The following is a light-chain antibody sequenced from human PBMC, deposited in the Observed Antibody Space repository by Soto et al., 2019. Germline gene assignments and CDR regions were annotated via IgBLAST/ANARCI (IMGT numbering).Light chain of an antibody. V-gene: IGLV2-14*01. Sequence: QSALTQPASVSGSPGQSITISCTGTSSDVGGYNYVSWYQQHPGKAPKLMIYDVSNRPSGVSNRFSGSKSGNTASLTISGLEAEYEADYDCSSYTSSSTLHVFGTGTKLTVL. CDR3: SSYTSSSTLHV. CDR2: DVS. CDR1: SSDVGGYNY. J-gene: IGLJ1*01.